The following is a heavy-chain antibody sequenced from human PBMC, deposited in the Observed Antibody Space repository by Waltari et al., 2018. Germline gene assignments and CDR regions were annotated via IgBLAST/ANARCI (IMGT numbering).Heavy chain of an antibody. J-gene: IGHJ4*02. CDR3: ARALTTPNDY. CDR1: GFTISSFG. V-gene: IGHV3-21*03. D-gene: IGHD4-17*01. CDR2: TTKWNTYS. Sequence: EVQLVESGGGLVKPGGSLRLSGAASGFTISSFGMSWVRQAPGKGLEGYSSTTKWNTYSYYADSVKGRFTVAIDNAKNSLYLQMNSLRADDTAVYFCARALTTPNDYWGQGTLVTVSS.